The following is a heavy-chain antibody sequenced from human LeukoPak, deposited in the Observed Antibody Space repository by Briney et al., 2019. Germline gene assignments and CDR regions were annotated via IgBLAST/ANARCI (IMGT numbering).Heavy chain of an antibody. CDR3: AIGIVSWNY. D-gene: IGHD3-16*02. V-gene: IGHV4-39*07. J-gene: IGHJ4*02. Sequence: PSETLSLTCTVSGGSISSSSYYWGWIRQPPGKGLEWIGSIYYTGSTYYNPSLKSRVTISVDTSKNQFSLKLSSVTAADTAVYYCAIGIVSWNYWGRGTLVTVSS. CDR2: IYYTGST. CDR1: GGSISSSSYY.